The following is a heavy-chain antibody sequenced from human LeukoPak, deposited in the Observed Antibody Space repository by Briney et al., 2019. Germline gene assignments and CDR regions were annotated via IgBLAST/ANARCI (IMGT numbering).Heavy chain of an antibody. CDR1: GFTFSSYD. Sequence: PGGSLRLSCAASGFTFSSYDMHWVRQAPGKGLEWVAFIRYDGSNKYYADSVKGRFTISRDNSKNTLYLQMNSLRAEDTAVYYCAKHGSGGYNWFDPWGQGTLVTVSS. J-gene: IGHJ5*02. D-gene: IGHD3-10*01. CDR2: IRYDGSNK. V-gene: IGHV3-30*02. CDR3: AKHGSGGYNWFDP.